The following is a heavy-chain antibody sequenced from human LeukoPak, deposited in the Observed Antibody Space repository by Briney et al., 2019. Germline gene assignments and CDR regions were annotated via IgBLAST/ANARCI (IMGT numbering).Heavy chain of an antibody. J-gene: IGHJ5*02. CDR2: IIPIFDTA. V-gene: IGHV1-69*06. CDR3: ARVGIVVVPAATNWFDP. D-gene: IGHD2-2*03. Sequence: ASVKVSCKASGGTLSSYAISWARQAPGHGLEWMGGIIPIFDTANYAQNFQGRVTITADTYTSTAYMELSSLRSDDTAVYYCARVGIVVVPAATNWFDPWGQGTLVTVSS. CDR1: GGTLSSYA.